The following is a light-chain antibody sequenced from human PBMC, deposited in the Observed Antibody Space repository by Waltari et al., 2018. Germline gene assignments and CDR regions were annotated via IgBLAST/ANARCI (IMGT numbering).Light chain of an antibody. Sequence: EIVLTQSPGTLSLSPGERATLSCRASPSVSRALAWYQQNPGQAPRLLIYGASNRATGIPDRFSGSGSGTDFSLIISRLEPEDFAVYYCQHYVSLPVTFGQGTKVEIK. CDR1: PSVSRA. V-gene: IGKV3-20*01. CDR2: GAS. CDR3: QHYVSLPVT. J-gene: IGKJ1*01.